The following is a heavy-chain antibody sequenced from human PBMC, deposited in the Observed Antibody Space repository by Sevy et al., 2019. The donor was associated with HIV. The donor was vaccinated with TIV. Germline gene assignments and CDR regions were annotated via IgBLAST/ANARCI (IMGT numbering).Heavy chain of an antibody. CDR2: ISSSGSTI. V-gene: IGHV3-48*03. CDR3: ARIYSSSWYNWFDP. CDR1: GFTFSSYE. J-gene: IGHJ5*02. D-gene: IGHD6-13*01. Sequence: GGSLRLSCAASGFTFSSYEMNWVRQAPGKGLEWVSYISSSGSTIYYADSVKGRFTISRDNAKNSLYLQMNSLRADDTAVYYCARIYSSSWYNWFDPWGQGTLVTVSS.